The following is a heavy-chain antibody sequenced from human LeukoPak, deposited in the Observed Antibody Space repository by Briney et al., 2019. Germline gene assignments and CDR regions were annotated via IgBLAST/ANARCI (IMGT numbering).Heavy chain of an antibody. D-gene: IGHD3-3*01. V-gene: IGHV4-59*12. CDR2: IYYSGST. CDR1: GGSISSYY. Sequence: SETLSLTCTVSGGSISSYYWSWIRQPPGKGLEWIGYIYYSGSTNYNPSLKSRVTISVDTSKNQFSLKLSSVTAADTAVYYCARAPEDITIFGVVSRGYFDYWGQGTLVTVSS. CDR3: ARAPEDITIFGVVSRGYFDY. J-gene: IGHJ4*02.